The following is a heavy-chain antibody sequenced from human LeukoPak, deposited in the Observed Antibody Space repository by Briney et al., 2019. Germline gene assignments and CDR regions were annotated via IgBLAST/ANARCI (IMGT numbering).Heavy chain of an antibody. Sequence: SETLSLTCTVSGGSISSYYWSWIRQPPGKGLEWIGYIYYSGSTNYNPSLKSRVTISVDTSKNQFSLKLSSVTAADTAVYYYARQNGGATPPFDWGQGTLVTVSS. V-gene: IGHV4-59*08. J-gene: IGHJ4*02. CDR3: ARQNGGATPPFD. CDR1: GGSISSYY. D-gene: IGHD1-26*01. CDR2: IYYSGST.